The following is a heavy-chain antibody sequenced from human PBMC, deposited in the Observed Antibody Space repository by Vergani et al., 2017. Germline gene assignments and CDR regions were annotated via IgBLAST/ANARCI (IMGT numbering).Heavy chain of an antibody. D-gene: IGHD1-26*01. Sequence: QVQLQESGPGLVKPSETLSLTCTVSGGSISSYYWSWIRQPPGKGLEWIGYIYYSGSTNYNPSLKSRVAISVDTSKNQFSLKLGSVTAADTAVYYCARDFGVGARFDYWGQGTLVTVSS. CDR1: GGSISSYY. CDR2: IYYSGST. V-gene: IGHV4-59*01. J-gene: IGHJ4*02. CDR3: ARDFGVGARFDY.